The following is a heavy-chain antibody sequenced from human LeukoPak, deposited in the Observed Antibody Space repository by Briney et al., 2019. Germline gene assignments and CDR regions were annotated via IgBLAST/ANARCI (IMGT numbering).Heavy chain of an antibody. Sequence: ASVKVFCKASGGTFSSYAISWVRQAPGQGLEWMGGIIPSFGTANYAQKFQGRVTITTDESTSTAYMELSSLRSEDTAVYYCATYGVGPRDLDYWGQGTLVTVSS. CDR3: ATYGVGPRDLDY. CDR1: GGTFSSYA. CDR2: IIPSFGTA. J-gene: IGHJ4*02. D-gene: IGHD1-26*01. V-gene: IGHV1-69*05.